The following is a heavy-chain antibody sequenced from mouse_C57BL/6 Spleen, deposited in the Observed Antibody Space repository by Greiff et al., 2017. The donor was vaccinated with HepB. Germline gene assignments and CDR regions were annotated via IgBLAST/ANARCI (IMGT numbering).Heavy chain of an antibody. Sequence: QVQLQQSGPELVKPGASVKISCKASGYAFSSSWMNWVKQRPGKGLEWIGRIYPGDGDTNYNGKFKGKATLTADKDSRTVYMQLSSLTSEDSAVYFCARGSYFDYWGQGTTLTVSA. CDR2: IYPGDGDT. V-gene: IGHV1-82*01. D-gene: IGHD1-1*02. J-gene: IGHJ2*01. CDR3: ARGSYFDY. CDR1: GYAFSSSW.